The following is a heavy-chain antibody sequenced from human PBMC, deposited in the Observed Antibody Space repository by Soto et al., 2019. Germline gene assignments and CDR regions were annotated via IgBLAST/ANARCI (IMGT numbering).Heavy chain of an antibody. D-gene: IGHD3-22*01. Sequence: GGSLRLSCAAYGFTFSSYWMHWVRQAPGKGLVWVWVISWDGGSTYYADSVKGRFTISRDNSNNSLYLQMNTLRTEDTVYYYCGKQTSSGRHYYYGMDVWGQGTTVTVSS. CDR3: GKQTSSGRHYYYGMDV. J-gene: IGHJ6*02. CDR2: ISWDGGST. V-gene: IGHV3-43*01. CDR1: GFTFSSYW.